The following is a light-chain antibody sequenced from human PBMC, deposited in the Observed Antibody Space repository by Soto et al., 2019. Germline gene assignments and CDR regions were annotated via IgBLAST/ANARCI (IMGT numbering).Light chain of an antibody. CDR2: DTT. Sequence: QAVVTQEASLTVSPGGTVTLTCGSSDGPVTSNHYPYWYQQRPGQVPRTLIYDTTNRQSGAPARFSGSLVGVKAALTLSGAQPEDEADYYCLLAYSGGRVFGGGTQLTVL. J-gene: IGLJ2*01. CDR3: LLAYSGGRV. CDR1: DGPVTSNHY. V-gene: IGLV7-46*01.